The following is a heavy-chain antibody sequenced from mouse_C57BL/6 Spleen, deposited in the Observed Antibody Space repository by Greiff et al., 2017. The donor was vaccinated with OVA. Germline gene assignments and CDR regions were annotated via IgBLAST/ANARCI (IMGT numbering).Heavy chain of an antibody. CDR2: ISSGGSYT. CDR3: ARQGTSPYFAY. J-gene: IGHJ2*01. V-gene: IGHV5-6*01. Sequence: EVKLQESGGDLVKPGGSLKLSCAASGFTFSSYGMSWVRQTPDKRLEWVATISSGGSYTYYPDSVKGRFTISRDNAKNTLYLQMSSLKSEDTAMYYGARQGTSPYFAYWGQGTTLTVSA. CDR1: GFTFSSYG.